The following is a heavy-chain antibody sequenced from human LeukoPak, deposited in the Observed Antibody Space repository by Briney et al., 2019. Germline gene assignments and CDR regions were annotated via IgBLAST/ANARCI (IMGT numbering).Heavy chain of an antibody. CDR1: GYTFTSYD. J-gene: IGHJ5*02. CDR2: MSPNSGNT. Sequence: ASVKVSCKASGYTFTSYDINWMRQATGQGLEWMGWMSPNSGNTGYAQKFQGRVTMTRDTSTGTAYLELSSLRSEDSAVYYCARDSREWFDPWGQGTLVTVSS. V-gene: IGHV1-8*01. CDR3: ARDSREWFDP.